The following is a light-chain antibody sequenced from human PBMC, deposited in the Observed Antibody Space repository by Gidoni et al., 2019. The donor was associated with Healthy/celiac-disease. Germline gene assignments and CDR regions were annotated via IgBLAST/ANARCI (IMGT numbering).Light chain of an antibody. CDR2: KAS. J-gene: IGKJ5*01. CDR3: QQYNSYSSIT. CDR1: QSISSW. V-gene: IGKV1-5*03. Sequence: DIQMTQSPSTLSASVGDRVTITCLASQSISSWLAWYKQKPGKAPKLLIYKASSLESWVPSRFSGSGSGTEFTLTISSLQPDDFATYYCQQYNSYSSITFGQGTRLEIK.